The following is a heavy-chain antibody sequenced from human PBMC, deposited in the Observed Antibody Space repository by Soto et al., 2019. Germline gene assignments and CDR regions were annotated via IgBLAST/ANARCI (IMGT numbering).Heavy chain of an antibody. J-gene: IGHJ4*02. Sequence: EVQLLESGGGLVQPGGSLRLSCAASGFTFISYAMSWVRQAPGKGLEWVSAISGSGGSTYYADSVKSRFTFSRDNSKNTLSLQMNSLRAEDTAVYYCARRTSSWSFDYWGQGTLVTVSS. CDR3: ARRTSSWSFDY. CDR2: ISGSGGST. V-gene: IGHV3-23*01. CDR1: GFTFISYA. D-gene: IGHD6-13*01.